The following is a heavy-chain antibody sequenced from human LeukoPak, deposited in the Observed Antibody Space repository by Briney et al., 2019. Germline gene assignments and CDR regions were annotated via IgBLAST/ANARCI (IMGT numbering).Heavy chain of an antibody. V-gene: IGHV1-69*06. J-gene: IGHJ3*02. Sequence: ASVKVSCKASRGTFSSYTISWVRQAPGQGLEWMGGIIPIFGTANYAQKFQGRVTITADKSTSTAYMELSSLRSEDTAVYYCARANGGYYYDDAFDIWGQGTMVTVSS. CDR2: IIPIFGTA. CDR1: RGTFSSYT. D-gene: IGHD3-22*01. CDR3: ARANGGYYYDDAFDI.